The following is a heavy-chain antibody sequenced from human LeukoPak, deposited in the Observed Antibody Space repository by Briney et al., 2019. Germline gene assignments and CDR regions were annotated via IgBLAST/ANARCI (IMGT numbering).Heavy chain of an antibody. V-gene: IGHV4-39*01. D-gene: IGHD4-23*01. Sequence: KPGGSLRLSCAASGFTFSSYAMSWVRQAPGKGLEWIGSIYYSGSTYYKPSLKSRVTISVDTSKNQFSLKLSSVTAADTAVYYCARHARYGDNSDRRFDPWGQGTLVTVSS. CDR2: IYYSGST. CDR1: GFTFSSYA. CDR3: ARHARYGDNSDRRFDP. J-gene: IGHJ5*02.